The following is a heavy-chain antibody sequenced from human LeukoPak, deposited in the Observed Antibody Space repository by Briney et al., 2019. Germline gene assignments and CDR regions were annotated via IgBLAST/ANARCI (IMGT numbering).Heavy chain of an antibody. V-gene: IGHV3-30*02. Sequence: PGGSLRLSCAASGFTFSRYGMHWVRQAPGKGLEWVAYIQYDGSNEQYAHSVKGRFRISRDSSKNILYLKMSSLRAEDTAVYYCAKDRCSNGIGCYYYYMDVWGKGTTVTISS. J-gene: IGHJ6*03. CDR3: AKDRCSNGIGCYYYYMDV. CDR1: GFTFSRYG. CDR2: IQYDGSNE. D-gene: IGHD2-8*01.